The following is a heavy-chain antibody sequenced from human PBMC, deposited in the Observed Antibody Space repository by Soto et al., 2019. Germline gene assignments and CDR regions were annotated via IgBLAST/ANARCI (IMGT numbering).Heavy chain of an antibody. CDR1: GFTFSGYY. Sequence: LRLSCAASGFTFSGYYMSWIRQAPGKGLEWVSYISDSSSNTNYGDSVKGRFTISRDNAKNLLYLQMNSLRAEDTAVYYCAKGEGYKWNYEFDPWGQGTLVTVSS. CDR3: AKGEGYKWNYEFDP. CDR2: ISDSSSNT. D-gene: IGHD1-7*01. V-gene: IGHV3-11*06. J-gene: IGHJ5*02.